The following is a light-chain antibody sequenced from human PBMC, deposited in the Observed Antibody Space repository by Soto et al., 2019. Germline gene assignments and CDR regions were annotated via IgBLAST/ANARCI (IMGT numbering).Light chain of an antibody. J-gene: IGLJ3*02. CDR3: VSYIESTVTHWV. CDR2: EVS. V-gene: IGLV2-14*01. Sequence: QSALTQPASVSGSPGQSITISCTGNYSDVGGYNRVSWYQHYPGKAPKMLIFEVSTRPSGISDHFSGSKSGDTASLTISRLQAEDEADYYCVSYIESTVTHWVFGGGTKVTVL. CDR1: YSDVGGYNR.